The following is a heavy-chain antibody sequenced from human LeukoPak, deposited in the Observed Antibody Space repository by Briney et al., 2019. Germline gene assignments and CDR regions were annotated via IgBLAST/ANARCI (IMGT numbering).Heavy chain of an antibody. CDR3: ARWRGAQSEFDY. CDR2: IKDSGIEK. CDR1: GFTFSSYS. Sequence: GALRLSCAGSGFTFSSYSMGWVRQAPGKGLEWMANIKDSGIEKEYVDSVKGRFTISRDNAKNSLYLQMNSLRVEDTALYFCARWRGAQSEFDYWGQGTQVTVSS. J-gene: IGHJ4*02. D-gene: IGHD3-3*01. V-gene: IGHV3-7*01.